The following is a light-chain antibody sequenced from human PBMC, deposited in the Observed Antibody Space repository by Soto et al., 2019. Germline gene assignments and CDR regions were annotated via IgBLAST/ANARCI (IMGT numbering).Light chain of an antibody. CDR2: DAS. CDR1: QSVSRSS. CDR3: HQYSNSPRT. J-gene: IGKJ1*01. V-gene: IGKV3D-20*01. Sequence: PGERATLSCGASQSVSRSSLAWYQQKPGLAPRLLIYDASSRATGIPDRFSGSGSGTDFTLTISRLEPEDFAVYYCHQYSNSPRTFGQGTNVEIK.